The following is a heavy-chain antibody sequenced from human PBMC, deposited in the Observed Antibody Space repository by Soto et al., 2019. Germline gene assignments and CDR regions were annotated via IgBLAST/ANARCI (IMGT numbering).Heavy chain of an antibody. CDR1: GGTFSSYA. V-gene: IGHV1-69*13. CDR2: IIPIFGTA. Sequence: GASVKVSCKASGGTFSSYAISWVRQAPGQGLEWMGGIIPIFGTANYAQKFQGRVTITADESTSTAYMELSSLGSEDTAVYYCARGYCSSTSCYTTLSDYYYYGMDVWGQGTTVTVSS. J-gene: IGHJ6*02. CDR3: ARGYCSSTSCYTTLSDYYYYGMDV. D-gene: IGHD2-2*02.